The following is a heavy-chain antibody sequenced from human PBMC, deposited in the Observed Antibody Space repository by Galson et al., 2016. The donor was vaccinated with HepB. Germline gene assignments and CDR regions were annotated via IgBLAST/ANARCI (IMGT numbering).Heavy chain of an antibody. Sequence: SLRLSCAPSGFVFRAYSISWVRQAPGEGLEWVSSISNSGSYIYYADSVKGRFTISRDNAKNSLYLQMNSLRAEDTAVSYCAGSLPAAMHYFHHWGQGALVTVSS. J-gene: IGHJ1*01. CDR1: GFVFRAYS. D-gene: IGHD2-2*01. V-gene: IGHV3-21*01. CDR3: AGSLPAAMHYFHH. CDR2: ISNSGSYI.